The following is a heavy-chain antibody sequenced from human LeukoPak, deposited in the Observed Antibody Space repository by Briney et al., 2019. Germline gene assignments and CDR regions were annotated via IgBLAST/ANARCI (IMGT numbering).Heavy chain of an antibody. CDR2: ISGSGGST. CDR1: GFTFSSYA. D-gene: IGHD3-10*01. V-gene: IGHV3-23*01. CDR3: AKDLSITMVRGVIRFPGWFDH. J-gene: IGHJ5*02. Sequence: GGSLRLSCAASGFTFSSYAMSWVRQAPGKGLEWVSAISGSGGSTYYADSVKGRFTISRDNSKNTLYLQMNSLRAEDTAVYYCAKDLSITMVRGVIRFPGWFDHWGQGTLVTVSS.